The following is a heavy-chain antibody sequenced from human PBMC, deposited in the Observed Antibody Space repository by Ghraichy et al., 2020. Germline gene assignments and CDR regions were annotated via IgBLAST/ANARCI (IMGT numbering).Heavy chain of an antibody. CDR1: GYIFTGYY. Sequence: ASVKVSCKASGYIFTGYYMHWVRQAPGQGLEWMGWINPNSGGTNYAQKFQGRVTMTRDTSISTAYMELSRLRSDYTAVYYCARVHALLYLWFDPWGQGTLVTVSS. CDR3: ARVHALLYLWFDP. V-gene: IGHV1-2*02. CDR2: INPNSGGT. J-gene: IGHJ5*02. D-gene: IGHD2-15*01.